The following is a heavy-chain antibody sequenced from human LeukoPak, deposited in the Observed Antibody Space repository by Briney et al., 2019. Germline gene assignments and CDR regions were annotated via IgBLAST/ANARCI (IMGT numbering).Heavy chain of an antibody. J-gene: IGHJ6*03. CDR2: MNPNSGNT. CDR3: ARGLRLPTRARYYYYYMDV. CDR1: GYTFTSYD. Sequence: ASVKVSCKASGYTFTSYDINWVRQATGQGLEWMGWMNPNSGNTGYAQRFQGRVTITRNTSIGTAYMELSSLRSEDTAVYYCARGLRLPTRARYYYYYMDVWGKGTTVTVSS. V-gene: IGHV1-8*03.